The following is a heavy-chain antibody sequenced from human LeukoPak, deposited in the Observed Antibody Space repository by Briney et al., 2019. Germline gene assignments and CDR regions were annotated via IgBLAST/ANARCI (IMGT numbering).Heavy chain of an antibody. V-gene: IGHV3-11*01. Sequence: GGSLRLSCAASGFTFSDYYMSWIRQAPGKGLGWVSYISSSGSTIYYADSVKGRFTISRDNAKNSLYLQMNSLRAEDTAVYYCARSGYSSSWYIAHWGQGTLVTVSS. J-gene: IGHJ4*02. CDR2: ISSSGSTI. CDR3: ARSGYSSSWYIAH. D-gene: IGHD6-13*01. CDR1: GFTFSDYY.